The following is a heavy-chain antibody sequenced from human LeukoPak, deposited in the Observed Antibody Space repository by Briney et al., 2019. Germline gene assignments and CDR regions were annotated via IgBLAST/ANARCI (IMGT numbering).Heavy chain of an antibody. Sequence: GGSLRFSCAASGFTFSSYAMHWVPQAPGKGLKWVVVISYDGSNKYYADSVKGRFTISRDNSKNTLYLQMNSLRAEDTAVYYCARVEGRHIVVVTAPFDYWGQGTLVTVSS. CDR1: GFTFSSYA. J-gene: IGHJ4*02. D-gene: IGHD2-21*02. V-gene: IGHV3-30-3*01. CDR3: ARVEGRHIVVVTAPFDY. CDR2: ISYDGSNK.